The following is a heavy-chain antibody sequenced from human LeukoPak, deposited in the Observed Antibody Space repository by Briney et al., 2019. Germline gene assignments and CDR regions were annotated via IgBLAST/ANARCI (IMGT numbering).Heavy chain of an antibody. CDR2: IIPIFGTA. V-gene: IGHV1-69*13. J-gene: IGHJ4*02. CDR1: GGTFSSYA. D-gene: IGHD3/OR15-3a*01. Sequence: SVKVSCKASGGTFSSYAISWVRQAPGQGLEWMGGIIPIFGTANYAQKFQGRATITADESTSTAYMELSSLRSEDTAVYYCARGRTGSTDFDYWGQGTLVTVSS. CDR3: ARGRTGSTDFDY.